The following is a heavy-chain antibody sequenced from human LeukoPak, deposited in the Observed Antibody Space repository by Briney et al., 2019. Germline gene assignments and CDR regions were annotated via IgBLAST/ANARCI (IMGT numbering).Heavy chain of an antibody. CDR1: GFTFSSYA. D-gene: IGHD1-26*01. J-gene: IGHJ3*02. V-gene: IGHV3-23*01. CDR2: ISGSGGST. Sequence: GGSLRLSCAASGFTFSSYAMSWVRQAPGKGLEWVSAISGSGGSTYYADSVKGRFTISRDNSKNTLYLQMNSLRAEDTAVYYCAKVRARELLALDAFDIWGQGTMVTVSS. CDR3: AKVRARELLALDAFDI.